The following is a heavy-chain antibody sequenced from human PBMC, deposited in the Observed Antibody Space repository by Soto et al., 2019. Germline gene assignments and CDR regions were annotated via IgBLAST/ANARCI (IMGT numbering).Heavy chain of an antibody. CDR1: GDTFNTHT. J-gene: IGHJ4*02. CDR3: ARSYGSGSRPFDY. Sequence: QVQLVQSGAEVKRPGSSVKVSCKTSGDTFNTHTFAWVRQAPGQGIEWMGRIIPVLSMSTYAQNFQGRVSLFADKSTNTVYMSLSGLRSDDTAVYYCARSYGSGSRPFDYWGQGTLVTVSS. V-gene: IGHV1-69*02. D-gene: IGHD3-10*01. CDR2: IIPVLSMS.